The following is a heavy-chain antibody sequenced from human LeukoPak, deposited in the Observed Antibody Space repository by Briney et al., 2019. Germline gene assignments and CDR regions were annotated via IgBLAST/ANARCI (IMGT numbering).Heavy chain of an antibody. CDR3: ARAPEGYCSSTRCSTAEYFQH. CDR2: MNPSNSNT. D-gene: IGHD2-2*01. CDR1: GYTFTGYD. Sequence: ASVKVSCKASGYTFTGYDINWVRQAAGQGLEWMGWMNPSNSNTGYAQKFQGRVTITRDTSINTTYMELSSLISDDTAVYYCARAPEGYCSSTRCSTAEYFQHWGQGTLVTVSS. V-gene: IGHV1-8*03. J-gene: IGHJ1*01.